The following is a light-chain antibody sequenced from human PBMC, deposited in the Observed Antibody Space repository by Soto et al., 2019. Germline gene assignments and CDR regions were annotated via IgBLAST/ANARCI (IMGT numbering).Light chain of an antibody. J-gene: IGKJ1*01. CDR3: QHFHNWPPWT. CDR1: QSVSSS. CDR2: GAS. V-gene: IGKV3-15*01. Sequence: EVVMTQSPDTLSVSPGERATLSCRASQSVSSSLAWYQQKPGQAPRLLIYGASTRATGVPARFSGSGSGTEFPLTISSLPYEDVAVSYCQHFHNWPPWTFGQGTRVEIK.